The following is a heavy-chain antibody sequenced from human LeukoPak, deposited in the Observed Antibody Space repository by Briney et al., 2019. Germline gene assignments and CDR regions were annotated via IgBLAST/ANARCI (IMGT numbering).Heavy chain of an antibody. CDR1: GGTFSSYA. CDR2: IIPIFGTA. J-gene: IGHJ5*02. V-gene: IGHV1-69*05. D-gene: IGHD3-10*01. CDR3: ARGGSGSYFSWLDP. Sequence: AASVKVSCKASGGTFSSYAISWVRQAPGQGLEWMGGIIPIFGTANYAQKFQGRVTITTDESTSTAYMELSSLRSEDTAVYYCARGGSGSYFSWLDPWGQGTLVTVSS.